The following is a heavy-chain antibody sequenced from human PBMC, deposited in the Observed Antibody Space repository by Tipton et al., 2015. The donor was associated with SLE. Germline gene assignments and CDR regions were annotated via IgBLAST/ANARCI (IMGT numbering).Heavy chain of an antibody. CDR2: IYYSGST. CDR1: GGSISSYY. Sequence: VKPSETLSLTCTVSGGSISSYYWSWIRQPAGKGLEWIGYIYYSGSTNYNPSLKSRVTISVDTSKNQFSLKLSSLTAADTAVYYCARGGAVGFDYWGQGTLVTVSS. V-gene: IGHV4-59*01. CDR3: ARGGAVGFDY. D-gene: IGHD6-19*01. J-gene: IGHJ4*02.